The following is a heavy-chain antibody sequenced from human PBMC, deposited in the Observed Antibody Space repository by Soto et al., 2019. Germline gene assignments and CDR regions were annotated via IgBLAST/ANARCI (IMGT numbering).Heavy chain of an antibody. CDR1: GFTFTTYW. CDR3: ARANWFQDY. D-gene: IGHD3-9*01. CDR2: INVDGSET. J-gene: IGHJ4*02. Sequence: GGSLRLSCVASGFTFTTYWMTWVRQAPGKGLEWVANINVDGSETYYVGSVRGRFTISRDNAKTSVYLQMNSLGAEDTAVYYCARANWFQDYWGQGALVTVSS. V-gene: IGHV3-7*03.